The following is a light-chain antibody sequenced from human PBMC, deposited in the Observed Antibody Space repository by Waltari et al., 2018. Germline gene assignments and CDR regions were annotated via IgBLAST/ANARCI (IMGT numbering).Light chain of an antibody. CDR3: QTWGTGFLV. Sequence: QLVLTQSPSASASLGASVKLTCTLSSGHRSYAIAWHQQQPEKGPRFLMKLNSDGSHNKGDGIPDRFSGSSSGAERFLTISSLQSEDEADYYCQTWGTGFLVFGGGTKLTVL. CDR2: LNSDGSH. J-gene: IGLJ2*01. CDR1: SGHRSYA. V-gene: IGLV4-69*01.